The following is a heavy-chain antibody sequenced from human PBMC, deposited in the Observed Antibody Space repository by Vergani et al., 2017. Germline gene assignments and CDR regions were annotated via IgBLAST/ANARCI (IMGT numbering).Heavy chain of an antibody. J-gene: IGHJ4*02. CDR3: AKGGYYPTKDEHDFDY. CDR2: ISWNSGSI. V-gene: IGHV3-9*01. CDR1: GFTFDDYA. D-gene: IGHD2/OR15-2a*01. Sequence: EVQLVESGGGLVQPGRSLRLSCAASGFTFDDYAMHWVRQAPGKGLEWVSGISWNSGSIGYADSVKGRFTISRDNAKNSLYLQMNSLRAEDTALYYCAKGGYYPTKDEHDFDYWGQGTLVTVSS.